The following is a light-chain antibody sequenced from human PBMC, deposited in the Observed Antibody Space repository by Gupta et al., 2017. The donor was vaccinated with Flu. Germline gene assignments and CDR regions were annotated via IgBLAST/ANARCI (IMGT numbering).Light chain of an antibody. CDR2: LGS. CDR3: MQGLQTPIT. V-gene: IGKV2-28*01. J-gene: IGKJ5*01. Sequence: IVMTQSLLSLPVAPGEAASISCRSSQSLLHDNGHNYKDWYLQKPGESPQVLIYLGSNRAAGVPDRFSGRGSGTQCTLEISRVEAEDVGIYYWMQGLQTPITFGQGTRLDIK. CDR1: QSLLHDNGHNY.